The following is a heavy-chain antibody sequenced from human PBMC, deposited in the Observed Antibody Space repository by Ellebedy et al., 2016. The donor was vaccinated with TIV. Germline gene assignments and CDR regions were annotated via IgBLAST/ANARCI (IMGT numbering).Heavy chain of an antibody. D-gene: IGHD4-17*01. Sequence: GESLKISCAASGFNVNNNYMSWVRQAPGKGLEWVSVIYSGGSTYYADSVKGRFTISRDNSKNTLYLQMNSLRAEDTAVYYCAGSPSTGYWGQGTLVTVSS. J-gene: IGHJ4*02. V-gene: IGHV3-53*01. CDR2: IYSGGST. CDR3: AGSPSTGY. CDR1: GFNVNNNY.